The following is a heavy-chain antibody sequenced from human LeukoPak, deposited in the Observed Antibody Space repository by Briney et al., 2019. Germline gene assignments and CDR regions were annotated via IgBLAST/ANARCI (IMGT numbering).Heavy chain of an antibody. Sequence: PSETLSLTCTVSGVSISSYYWSWIRQPPGKGLEWTGYIYYSGSTNYNPSLKSRVTISVDTSKNQFSLKLSSVTAADTAVYYCASSPYYYDSSGYYSHSAWFDPWGQGTLVTXSS. J-gene: IGHJ5*02. CDR2: IYYSGST. D-gene: IGHD3-22*01. V-gene: IGHV4-59*08. CDR1: GVSISSYY. CDR3: ASSPYYYDSSGYYSHSAWFDP.